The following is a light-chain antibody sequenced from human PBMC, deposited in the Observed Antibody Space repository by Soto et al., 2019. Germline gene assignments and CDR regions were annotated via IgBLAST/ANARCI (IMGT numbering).Light chain of an antibody. V-gene: IGKV1-33*01. J-gene: IGKJ4*01. CDR1: QDITNY. CDR2: DAS. Sequence: DIQMTQSPSSLYASVGDRVTITCQASQDITNYLNWYQQKPGKAPKVLIYDASILEVGVPPRFSGSGSGTHFSFTISSLQPEDFATYYCQQYDNFPLTFGGGTKVEIK. CDR3: QQYDNFPLT.